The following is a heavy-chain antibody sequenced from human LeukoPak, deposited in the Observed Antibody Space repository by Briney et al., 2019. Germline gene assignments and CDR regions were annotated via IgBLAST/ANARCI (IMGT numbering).Heavy chain of an antibody. J-gene: IGHJ2*01. V-gene: IGHV4-4*07. CDR2: IYTSGST. Sequence: PSETLSLTCTVSGGSISSYYWSWIRQPAGKGLEWIGRIYTSGSTNYNPSLKSRVTMSVDTSKNQFSLKLSSVTAADTAVYYCATRTGYCSSTSCYGGVWYFDLWGRGTLVAVSS. CDR1: GGSISSYY. D-gene: IGHD2-2*03. CDR3: ATRTGYCSSTSCYGGVWYFDL.